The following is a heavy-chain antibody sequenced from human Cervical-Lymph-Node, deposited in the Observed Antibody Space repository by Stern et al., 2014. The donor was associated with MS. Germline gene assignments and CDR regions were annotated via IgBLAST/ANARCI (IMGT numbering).Heavy chain of an antibody. Sequence: VQLLESGPGLVKPSETLSLTCTVSGASIRSTVYQWGWVRQPPGKGLEWIGNIFHNGTTYHNPSLKGRVTISLDAAKTQFSLELNFVTAADTAVYYCLRVPHWLQVSPDRGENANFHFWGQGTLVIVSS. J-gene: IGHJ4*02. V-gene: IGHV4-39*01. CDR3: LRVPHWLQVSPDRGENANFHF. CDR1: GASIRSTVYQ. D-gene: IGHD6-19*01. CDR2: IFHNGTT.